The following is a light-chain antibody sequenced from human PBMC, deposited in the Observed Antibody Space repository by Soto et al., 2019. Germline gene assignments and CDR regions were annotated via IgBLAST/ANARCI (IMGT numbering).Light chain of an antibody. V-gene: IGKV1-17*03. J-gene: IGKJ1*01. CDR3: LQHNSYPPT. CDR1: QDSSNS. CDR2: AAS. Sequence: DIQMTQSPSAMSAAVGDRVTITWRASQDSSNSLDWFQQKPGQVPKRLIYAASSLQSAVPSRVSGSGSGTEFTLTISRLQPEDFATYFCLQHNSYPPTFGQGTKVEIK.